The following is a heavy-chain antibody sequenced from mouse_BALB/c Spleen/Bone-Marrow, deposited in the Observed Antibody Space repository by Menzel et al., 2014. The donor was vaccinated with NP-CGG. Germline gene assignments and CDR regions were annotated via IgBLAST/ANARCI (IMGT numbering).Heavy chain of an antibody. CDR2: IYPGNSDT. J-gene: IGHJ1*01. V-gene: IGHV1-5*01. CDR1: SYSFTNYW. D-gene: IGHD1-1*01. Sequence: VQLQQSGTALARPGASVKMSCKASSYSFTNYWLHWVKQRPGQGLEWIGAIYPGNSDTSYNQKFKGKAKLTAVTSASTACMELSSLTNEDSAVYYCTRFGSSYDWYFDVWGAGTPGSVSS. CDR3: TRFGSSYDWYFDV.